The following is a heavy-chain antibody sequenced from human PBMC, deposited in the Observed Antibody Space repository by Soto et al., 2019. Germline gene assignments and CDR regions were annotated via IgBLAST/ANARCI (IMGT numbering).Heavy chain of an antibody. Sequence: GGSLRLSCAASGFTFSTYAMIWVRQAPGKGLEWVSAISGSGDSTYYADSVKGRFTISRDNSKNTLYLQMSSLRAEDTAIYYCAKDSFINLRGYDSYWGQGTLVTVS. CDR2: ISGSGDST. CDR3: AKDSFINLRGYDSY. J-gene: IGHJ4*02. D-gene: IGHD5-12*01. V-gene: IGHV3-23*01. CDR1: GFTFSTYA.